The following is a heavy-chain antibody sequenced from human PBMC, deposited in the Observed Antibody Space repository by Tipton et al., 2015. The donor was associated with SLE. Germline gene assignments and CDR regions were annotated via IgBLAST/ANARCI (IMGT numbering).Heavy chain of an antibody. J-gene: IGHJ4*02. CDR2: IYSSGGT. Sequence: LRLSCTVSGDSISSNGYYWTWIRQPAGKGLEWIGRIYSSGGTNYNPSLTGRLTIFLDTSNNQFSLKLTSVTAADTAVYYCAAERQAARGYFDYWGQGTLATVSS. CDR1: GDSISSNGYY. V-gene: IGHV4-61*02. CDR3: AAERQAARGYFDY. D-gene: IGHD6-25*01.